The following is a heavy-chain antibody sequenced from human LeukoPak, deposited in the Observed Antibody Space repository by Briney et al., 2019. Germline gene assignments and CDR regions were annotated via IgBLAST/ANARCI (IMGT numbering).Heavy chain of an antibody. CDR1: GFTFSSHW. J-gene: IGHJ4*02. Sequence: PGGSLRLSCAASGFTFSSHWMSWVRQAPGKGLEWVANIKEDGSETYYVDSVKGRFTISRDNAKNSLYLQMNSLRAEDTALCYCTRRGYGYWGQGTLVTVSS. CDR3: TRRGYGY. V-gene: IGHV3-7*01. D-gene: IGHD4-17*01. CDR2: IKEDGSET.